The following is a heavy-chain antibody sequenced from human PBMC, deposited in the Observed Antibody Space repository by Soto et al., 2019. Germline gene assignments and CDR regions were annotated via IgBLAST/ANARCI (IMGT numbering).Heavy chain of an antibody. CDR2: IYYSGST. Sequence: SETLSLTCTVSGGSVSSGSYYWSWIRQPPGKGLEWIGYIYYSGSTNYNPSLKSRVTISVDTSKNQFSLKLSSVTAADTAVYYCAREEDYGDAGVDYWGQGTLVTVSS. V-gene: IGHV4-61*01. CDR1: GGSVSSGSYY. J-gene: IGHJ4*02. CDR3: AREEDYGDAGVDY. D-gene: IGHD4-17*01.